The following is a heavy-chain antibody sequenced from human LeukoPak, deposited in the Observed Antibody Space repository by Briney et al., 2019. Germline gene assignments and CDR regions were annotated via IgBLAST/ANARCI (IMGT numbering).Heavy chain of an antibody. D-gene: IGHD1-26*01. J-gene: IGHJ4*02. CDR2: ISSNGGST. Sequence: GGSLRLSCAASGFTFSSYAMDWVRQAPGKGLEYVSAISSNGGSTYYANSVKGRFTISRDNSKNTLYLQMGSLRAEDMAVYYCAGGSGSSYDYWGQGTLVTVSS. CDR1: GFTFSSYA. CDR3: AGGSGSSYDY. V-gene: IGHV3-64*01.